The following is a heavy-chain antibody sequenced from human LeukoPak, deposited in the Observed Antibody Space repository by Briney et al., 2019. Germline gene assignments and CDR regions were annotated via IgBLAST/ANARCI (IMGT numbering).Heavy chain of an antibody. V-gene: IGHV4-38-2*01. CDR1: GYSISSGYY. CDR2: MYHSGST. J-gene: IGHJ4*02. CDR3: ARGPLYYYDSSSRSYYFDY. Sequence: SETLSLTCAVSGYSISSGYYWGWIRQPPGKGLDWIASMYHSGSTYYNPSLKNRVTISVDTSKNQFSLKLRSVTAADTAVYYCARGPLYYYDSSSRSYYFDYWGKGTLVTVSS. D-gene: IGHD3-22*01.